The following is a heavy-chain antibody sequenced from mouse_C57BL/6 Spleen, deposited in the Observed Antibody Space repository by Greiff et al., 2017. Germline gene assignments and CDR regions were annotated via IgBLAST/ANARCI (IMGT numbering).Heavy chain of an antibody. CDR2: LNPNYGTT. V-gene: IGHV1-39*01. J-gene: IGHJ1*03. Sequence: VQLKESGPELVKPGASVKISCKASGYSFTDYNMNWVKQSNGKSLEWIGVLNPNYGTTSYNQKFKGKATLTVDQSSSTAYMQRISLTSEDSAVYYCERGYSNYWYFDVWGTGTTVTVSS. CDR1: GYSFTDYN. CDR3: ERGYSNYWYFDV. D-gene: IGHD2-5*01.